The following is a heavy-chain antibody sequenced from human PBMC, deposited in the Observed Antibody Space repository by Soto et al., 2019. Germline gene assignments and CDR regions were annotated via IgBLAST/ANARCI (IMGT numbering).Heavy chain of an antibody. CDR1: GFTFNTYG. CDR3: EKEGREREGSEYAYYAWDV. J-gene: IGHJ6*02. Sequence: PVGSLRLSCAASGFTFNTYGIHWVRQAPGKGLEWVAFISYDGSNKYYGDSVKGRFTISRDNSKNTLYLQMNSLRAEDTAVYYCEKEGREREGSEYAYYAWDVWDQGTEVTVSS. CDR2: ISYDGSNK. D-gene: IGHD1-26*01. V-gene: IGHV3-30*18.